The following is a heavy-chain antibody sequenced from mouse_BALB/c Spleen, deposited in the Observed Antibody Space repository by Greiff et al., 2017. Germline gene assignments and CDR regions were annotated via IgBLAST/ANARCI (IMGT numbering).Heavy chain of an antibody. J-gene: IGHJ2*01. V-gene: IGHV2-9*02. CDR2: IWAGGST. Sequence: VKLVESGPGLVAPSQSLSITCTVSGFSLTSYGVHWVRQPPGKGLEWLGVIWAGGSTNYNSALMSRLSISKDNSKSQVFLKMNSLQTDDTAMYYCARERGAYYGNYFTFFDYWGQGTTLTVSS. CDR3: ARERGAYYGNYFTFFDY. D-gene: IGHD2-10*01. CDR1: GFSLTSYG.